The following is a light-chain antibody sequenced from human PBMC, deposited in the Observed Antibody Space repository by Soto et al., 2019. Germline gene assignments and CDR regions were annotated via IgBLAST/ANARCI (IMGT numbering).Light chain of an antibody. CDR2: EVR. CDR1: TNDIGGYNY. CDR3: CSYTISATLV. Sequence: QSALTQPASVSGSPGQSIIISCSGTTNDIGGYNYVSWYQHHPGKVPKVIIYEVRNRPSGVSNRFSGSKSGNTASLTISGLQAEDEADYYCCSYTISATLVFGGGTKLTVL. V-gene: IGLV2-14*01. J-gene: IGLJ3*02.